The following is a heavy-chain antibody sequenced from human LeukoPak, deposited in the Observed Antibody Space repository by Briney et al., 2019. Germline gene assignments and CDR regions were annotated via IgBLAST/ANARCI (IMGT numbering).Heavy chain of an antibody. Sequence: GGPLRLSCAASGFTFSSYAMSWVCRAPGKGLEWVSAISGSGGSTYYADSAKGRFTISRDNSKNTLYLQMNSLRAEDTAVYYCARKVVVVAATLSAEYFQHWGQGTLVTVSS. V-gene: IGHV3-23*01. J-gene: IGHJ1*01. CDR3: ARKVVVVAATLSAEYFQH. CDR1: GFTFSSYA. D-gene: IGHD2-15*01. CDR2: ISGSGGST.